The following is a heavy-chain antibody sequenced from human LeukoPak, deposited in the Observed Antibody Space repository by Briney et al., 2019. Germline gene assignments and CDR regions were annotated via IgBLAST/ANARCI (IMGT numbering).Heavy chain of an antibody. J-gene: IGHJ4*02. Sequence: SVKVSCKASGYSFSIYAISWMRQAPGQGLEWRGGIITMFGTTDYAQSFQGRVTITADKSTSTAYMELSSLTSDDTAVYYCARGQRGGSHYSFDSWGQGTLVTVSS. D-gene: IGHD3-10*01. CDR1: GYSFSIYA. CDR2: IITMFGTT. CDR3: ARGQRGGSHYSFDS. V-gene: IGHV1-69*06.